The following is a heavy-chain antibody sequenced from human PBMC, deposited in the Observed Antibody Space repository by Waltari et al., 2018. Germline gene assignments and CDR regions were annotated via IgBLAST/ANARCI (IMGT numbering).Heavy chain of an antibody. CDR3: ARGRGSSSANNWFDP. Sequence: QVQLQQWGAGLLKPSETLSLTCAAYGGSFSGSYWSWIRQPPGKGLEWMGEINHSGSTNYNPSLKSRVTISVDTSKNQFSLKLSSVTAADTAVYYCARGRGSSSANNWFDPWGQGTLVTVSS. J-gene: IGHJ5*02. CDR1: GGSFSGSY. V-gene: IGHV4-34*01. D-gene: IGHD6-6*01. CDR2: INHSGST.